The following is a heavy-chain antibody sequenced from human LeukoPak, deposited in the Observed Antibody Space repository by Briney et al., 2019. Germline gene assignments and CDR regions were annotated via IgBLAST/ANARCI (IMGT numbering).Heavy chain of an antibody. V-gene: IGHV3-11*04. CDR2: ISSSGSTM. D-gene: IGHD6-13*01. J-gene: IGHJ3*02. Sequence: PGGSLRLSCAASGFTFSDYYMSWIRQAPGKGLEWVSYISSSGSTMYYADSVKGRFTISRESAKNSLYLQMNSLRAEDTAVYYCARGHLSSWPKGAFDIWGQGTMVTVSS. CDR1: GFTFSDYY. CDR3: ARGHLSSWPKGAFDI.